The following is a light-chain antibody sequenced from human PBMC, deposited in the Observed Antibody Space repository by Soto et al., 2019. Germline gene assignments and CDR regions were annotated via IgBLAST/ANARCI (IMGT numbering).Light chain of an antibody. CDR2: GAS. CDR1: QSVSSN. V-gene: IGKV3-15*01. CDR3: QQYNNWPPIT. J-gene: IGKJ5*01. Sequence: EVVMTQSPATLSVSPGERASLSCMASQSVSSNLAWYQQKPGQTPRLLIYGASTRATGIPARFSGSGSGTEFTLTISSLQSEDFAVYYCQQYNNWPPITFGQGTRLEIK.